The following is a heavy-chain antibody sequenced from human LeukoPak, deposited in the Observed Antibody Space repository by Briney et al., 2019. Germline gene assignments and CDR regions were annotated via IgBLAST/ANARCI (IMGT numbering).Heavy chain of an antibody. D-gene: IGHD3-22*01. Sequence: GGSLRLSCEGSGFTFSNYWMGWVRHAPGKGLQWVANIKTDGSEKYYVDSVKGRFTISRDNAKNSLYLQMNSLRAGDTAVYYCATYSSLNRREFQFWGQGTLLTVSS. CDR2: IKTDGSEK. CDR3: ATYSSLNRREFQF. CDR1: GFTFSNYW. J-gene: IGHJ1*01. V-gene: IGHV3-7*01.